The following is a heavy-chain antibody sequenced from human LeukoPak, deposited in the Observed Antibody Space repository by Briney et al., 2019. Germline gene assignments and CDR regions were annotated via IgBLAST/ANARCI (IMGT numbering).Heavy chain of an antibody. J-gene: IGHJ2*01. Sequence: PGGSLRLTCAASGFTFSIYGMHWVRQAPRKRLEWVALIWYDGSKKYFVDSVKGRFTISRDNSKNTLYLQMNSLRAEDTAVYYCAREGQTDAWYFDLWGRGTLVTVSS. CDR2: IWYDGSKK. V-gene: IGHV3-33*01. CDR1: GFTFSIYG. D-gene: IGHD2-8*01. CDR3: AREGQTDAWYFDL.